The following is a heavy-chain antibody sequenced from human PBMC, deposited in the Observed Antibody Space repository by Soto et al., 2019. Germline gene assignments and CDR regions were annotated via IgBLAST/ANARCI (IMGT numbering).Heavy chain of an antibody. CDR1: GFTFSSYE. CDR2: IGTSGKTI. Sequence: PGGSLRLSCAVSGFTFSSYEMNWVCQAPGKGLEWVSYIGTSGKTIYYADSVRGRFTISRDNAKNSLYLQMNSLRAEDTAVYFCARDPAIYSGKFDYGLDVWGRGTTVTVSS. CDR3: ARDPAIYSGKFDYGLDV. V-gene: IGHV3-48*03. D-gene: IGHD4-4*01. J-gene: IGHJ6*02.